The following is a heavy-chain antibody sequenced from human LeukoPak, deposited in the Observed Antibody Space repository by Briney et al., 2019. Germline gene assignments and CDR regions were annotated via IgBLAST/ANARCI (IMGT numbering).Heavy chain of an antibody. CDR2: IKSKTDGETT. Sequence: GGSLRLSCAASGFPFTNAWMSWVRQAPGKGLEWVGRIKSKTDGETTDLAAPVKGRFTISRDDSKNTVYLQMDSLKTEDTAVYSCTKEDLRNSWGQGTLVTVSS. J-gene: IGHJ4*02. V-gene: IGHV3-15*01. CDR3: TKEDLRNS. D-gene: IGHD5-12*01. CDR1: GFPFTNAW.